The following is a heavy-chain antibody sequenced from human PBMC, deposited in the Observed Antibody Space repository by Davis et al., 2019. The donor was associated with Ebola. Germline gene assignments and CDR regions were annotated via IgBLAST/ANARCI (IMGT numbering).Heavy chain of an antibody. J-gene: IGHJ5*02. CDR1: GFSFTRSL. CDR2: IWYDGSNK. Sequence: GGSLRLSCAASGFSFTRSLMHWVRQAPGKGLAWVAVIWYDGSNKYYADSVKVRLTISRDNSKNTLYLQMNSLRAEDTAVYYCARDILTGSNWFDPWGQGTLGTV. V-gene: IGHV3-33*01. D-gene: IGHD3-9*01. CDR3: ARDILTGSNWFDP.